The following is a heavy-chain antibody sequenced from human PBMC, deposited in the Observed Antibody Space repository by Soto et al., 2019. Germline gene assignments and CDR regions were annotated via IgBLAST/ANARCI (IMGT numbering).Heavy chain of an antibody. CDR1: DFDFSSYG. J-gene: IGHJ4*02. CDR2: SSYDGRET. D-gene: IGHD3-10*01. V-gene: IGHV3-30*03. Sequence: VESLVLSGAASDFDFSSYGIHWVRQAPGKGLEWVAASSYDGRETFYADSAKGRFTVSKEMSKNTAFLQMNALRHEDTAVYFCARDSGWPILNFDNWGQGTPVTVSS. CDR3: ARDSGWPILNFDN.